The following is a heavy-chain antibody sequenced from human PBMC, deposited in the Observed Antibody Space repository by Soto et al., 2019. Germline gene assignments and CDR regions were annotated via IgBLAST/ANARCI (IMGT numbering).Heavy chain of an antibody. V-gene: IGHV3-33*01. Sequence: QVQLVESGGGVVQPGRSLRLSCAASGFTFSSYGMHWVRQAPGKGLEWVAVIWYDGSNKYYADSVKGRFTISRDNSKNTLYLQMNSLRAEDTAVYYCASDLAAGPRRIDYWGQGTLVTVSS. D-gene: IGHD6-13*01. J-gene: IGHJ4*02. CDR2: IWYDGSNK. CDR1: GFTFSSYG. CDR3: ASDLAAGPRRIDY.